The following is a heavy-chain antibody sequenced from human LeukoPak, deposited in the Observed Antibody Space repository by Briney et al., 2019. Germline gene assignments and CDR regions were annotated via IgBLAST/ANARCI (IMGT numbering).Heavy chain of an antibody. Sequence: GGSLRLSCAASGFIFSSYWMSWVRQAPGKGLEWVANIKEDGSEKYYVDSVKGRFTISRDNAKNSLYLQMNSLRAEDTAVYYCAREKGWFDYFDYWGQGTLVTVSS. J-gene: IGHJ4*02. CDR2: IKEDGSEK. V-gene: IGHV3-7*01. CDR3: AREKGWFDYFDY. CDR1: GFIFSSYW. D-gene: IGHD6-19*01.